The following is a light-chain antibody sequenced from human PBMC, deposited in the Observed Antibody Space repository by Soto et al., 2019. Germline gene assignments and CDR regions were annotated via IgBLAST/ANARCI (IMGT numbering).Light chain of an antibody. J-gene: IGLJ1*01. CDR2: EVN. Sequence: QSVLTQPASVSGSPVQSITISCTGASSDVGDYNYVSWYQHHPGKAPKLLIYEVNNRPSGVSDRFSGSKSGNVASLTISWLQAEDEADYYCSSYTSSSTLYVFGTGTKLTVL. V-gene: IGLV2-14*01. CDR3: SSYTSSSTLYV. CDR1: SSDVGDYNY.